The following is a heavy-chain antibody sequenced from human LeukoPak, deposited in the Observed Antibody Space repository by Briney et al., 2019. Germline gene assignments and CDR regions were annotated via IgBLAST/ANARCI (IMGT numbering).Heavy chain of an antibody. V-gene: IGHV3-15*01. D-gene: IGHD4-17*01. CDR3: TTGGTVTFDY. J-gene: IGHJ4*02. Sequence: PGGSLRLSCVASRFXFSNAWISWVRQAPGKGLEWVGRIKSKTDGGTTDYAAPVKGRFTISRDDSKNTLYLQMNSLKTEDTAVYYCTTGGTVTFDYWGQGTLVTVSS. CDR1: RFXFSNAW. CDR2: IKSKTDGGTT.